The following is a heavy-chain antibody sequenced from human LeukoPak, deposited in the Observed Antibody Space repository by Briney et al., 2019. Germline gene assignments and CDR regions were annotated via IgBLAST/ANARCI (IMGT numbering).Heavy chain of an antibody. CDR1: GGSISSGDYY. V-gene: IGHV4-30-4*01. CDR3: ARGGRDQLRYFDWSNYYGMDV. CDR2: IYYSGST. D-gene: IGHD3-9*01. Sequence: SETLSLTCTVSGGSISSGDYYWSWIRQPPGTGLEWIGYIYYSGSTYYNPSLKSRVTISVDTSKNQFSLKLSSVTAADTAVYYCARGGRDQLRYFDWSNYYGMDVWGQGTTVTVSS. J-gene: IGHJ6*02.